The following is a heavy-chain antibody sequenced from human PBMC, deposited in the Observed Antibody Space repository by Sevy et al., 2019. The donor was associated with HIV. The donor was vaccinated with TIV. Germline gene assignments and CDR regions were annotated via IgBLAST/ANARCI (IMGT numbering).Heavy chain of an antibody. CDR3: ARVRRMGNQLWKADY. V-gene: IGHV4-34*01. Sequence: SETLSLTCGVSDESFSDYYWSWIRQPPRKGLEWIGEINYTGNTNDNPSLESRVRLSIDTSRKQFSLRLSSVTAADTAVYYCARVRRMGNQLWKADYWGQGTLVTVSS. D-gene: IGHD3-10*01. J-gene: IGHJ4*02. CDR2: INYTGNT. CDR1: DESFSDYY.